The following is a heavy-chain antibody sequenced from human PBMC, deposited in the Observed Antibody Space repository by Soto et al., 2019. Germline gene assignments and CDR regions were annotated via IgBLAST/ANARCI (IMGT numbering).Heavy chain of an antibody. J-gene: IGHJ4*02. V-gene: IGHV4-34*01. CDR1: GGSFSGYS. Sequence: SETLSLTCAVYGGSFSGYSWSWIRQPPGKGLEWIGEINHSGSTNYNPSLKSRVTISLDTSKNQFSLKLISVTAADTAVYYCARHFVAVVIKGWGYWGQGKLVTVSS. CDR2: INHSGST. D-gene: IGHD3-22*01. CDR3: ARHFVAVVIKGWGY.